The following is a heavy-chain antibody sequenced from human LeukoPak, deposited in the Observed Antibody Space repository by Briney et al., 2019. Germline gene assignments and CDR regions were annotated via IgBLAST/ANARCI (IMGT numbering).Heavy chain of an antibody. Sequence: SETLSLTCTVSGGSISSYYWSWIRQPAGKGLEWIGRIYTSGSTNYNPSLKSRVTMSVDTSKNQFSLKLSSVTAADTAVYYCARGTPYYDFWSGYLYYFDYWGQGTLVTVSS. D-gene: IGHD3-3*01. J-gene: IGHJ4*02. V-gene: IGHV4-4*07. CDR3: ARGTPYYDFWSGYLYYFDY. CDR1: GGSISSYY. CDR2: IYTSGST.